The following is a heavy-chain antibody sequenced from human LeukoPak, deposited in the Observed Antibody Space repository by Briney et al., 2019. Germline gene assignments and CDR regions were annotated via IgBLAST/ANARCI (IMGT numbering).Heavy chain of an antibody. Sequence: ASVKVSCKASGYTFTGYYMHWVRQAPGQGLEWMGWINPNSGGTNYAQKFQGRVTMTRDTSISTAYMELSSLRSEDTAVYYCAREGLRYFGTPMGGGMDVWGKGTTVTVSS. CDR3: AREGLRYFGTPMGGGMDV. V-gene: IGHV1-2*02. CDR2: INPNSGGT. D-gene: IGHD3-9*01. CDR1: GYTFTGYY. J-gene: IGHJ6*04.